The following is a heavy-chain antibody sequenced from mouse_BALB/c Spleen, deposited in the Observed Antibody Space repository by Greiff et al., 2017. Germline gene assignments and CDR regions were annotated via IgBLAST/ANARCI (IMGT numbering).Heavy chain of an antibody. CDR2: INPNNGGT. J-gene: IGHJ2*01. CDR3: ASAGAYYRYDVGNFDY. V-gene: IGHV1-18*01. CDR1: GYTFTEYT. Sequence: EVKLVESGPELVKPGASVKISCKTSGYTFTEYTMHWVKQSHGKSLEWIGGINPNNGGTSYNQKFKGKATLTVDKSSSTAYMELRSLTSEDSAVYYCASAGAYYRYDVGNFDYWGQGTTLTVSS. D-gene: IGHD2-14*01.